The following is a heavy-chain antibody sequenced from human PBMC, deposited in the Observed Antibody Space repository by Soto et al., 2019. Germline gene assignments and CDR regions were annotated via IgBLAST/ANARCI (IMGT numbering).Heavy chain of an antibody. V-gene: IGHV1-46*03. CDR3: SRVDPGETSPFDH. CDR1: GYIFLSYY. J-gene: IGHJ4*01. CDR2: INPFDGSR. Sequence: ASVKVSCKASGYIFLSYYIHWVRQAPGQGLEWMGWINPFDGSRMFAQSFQGRVTMTRDTSTSTVYMEVSSLRSEDTAVYYCSRVDPGETSPFDHWG. D-gene: IGHD3-10*01.